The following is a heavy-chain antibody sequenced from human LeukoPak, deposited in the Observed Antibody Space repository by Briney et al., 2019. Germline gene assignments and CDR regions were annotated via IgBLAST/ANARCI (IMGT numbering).Heavy chain of an antibody. CDR3: ARDLSNWGFDS. V-gene: IGHV4-59*11. CDR1: GGSISSHS. D-gene: IGHD7-27*01. J-gene: IGHJ4*02. Sequence: SETLSLTCSVSGGSISSHSWNWIRKPPGPGLERIGYIYYSGSTTYNPSLKSRVTISVDTSKNQFSLKLNSVTAADTAVYYCARDLSNWGFDSWGQGTLVTVSS. CDR2: IYYSGST.